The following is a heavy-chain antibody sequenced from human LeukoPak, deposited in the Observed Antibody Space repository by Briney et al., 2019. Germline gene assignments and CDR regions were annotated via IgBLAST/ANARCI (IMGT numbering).Heavy chain of an antibody. CDR3: ARPDYDFRSGYYHALDY. J-gene: IGHJ4*02. CDR2: INPNSGGT. Sequence: ASVKVSCKASGYTFTGYYMHWVRQAPGQGLEWMGWINPNSGGTNYAQKFQGRVTMTRDTSISTAYMELSRLRSDDTAVSYCARPDYDFRSGYYHALDYWGQGTLVTVSS. CDR1: GYTFTGYY. D-gene: IGHD3-3*01. V-gene: IGHV1-2*02.